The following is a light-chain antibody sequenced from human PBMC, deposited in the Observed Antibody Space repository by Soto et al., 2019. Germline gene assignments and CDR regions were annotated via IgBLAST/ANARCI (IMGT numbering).Light chain of an antibody. CDR2: EAT. CDR1: SGNVGSYNL. V-gene: IGLV2-23*01. CDR3: CSYAGSSPPVV. Sequence: QSALTQPASVSGSPGQSITISCTGTSGNVGSYNLVSWYQHNPGKAPKLLIYEATKRPSGVSNRFSGSKSGNTASLTISGLRAEDEADYFCCSYAGSSPPVVFGGGTQLTVL. J-gene: IGLJ2*01.